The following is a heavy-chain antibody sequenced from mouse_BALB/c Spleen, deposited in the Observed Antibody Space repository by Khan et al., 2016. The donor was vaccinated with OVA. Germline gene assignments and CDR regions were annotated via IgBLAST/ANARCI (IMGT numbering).Heavy chain of an antibody. CDR1: GYSITSGYG. CDR2: ISYSGST. CDR3: ARTARIKY. J-gene: IGHJ2*01. Sequence: EVKLLESGPGLVKPSQSLSLTCTVTGYSITSGYGWNWIRQFPGNKLEWMGYISYSGSTNYNPSLKSRISITRDTSKNQFFLQLNSVTTEDTATNDCARTARIKYWGQGTTLTVSS. D-gene: IGHD1-2*01. V-gene: IGHV3-2*02.